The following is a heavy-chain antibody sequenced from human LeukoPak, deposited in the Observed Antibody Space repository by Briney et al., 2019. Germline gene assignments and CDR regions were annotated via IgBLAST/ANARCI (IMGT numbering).Heavy chain of an antibody. CDR1: GGTFISYA. CDR2: IIPILGIA. CDR3: ARDRHIVVVTASYYFDY. J-gene: IGHJ4*02. Sequence: ASVKVSCKASGGTFISYAISWVRQAPGQGREWMGRIIPILGIANYAQKFQGRVTITADKSTSTAYMELSSLRSEDTAVYYCARDRHIVVVTASYYFDYWGQGTLVTVSS. D-gene: IGHD2-21*02. V-gene: IGHV1-69*04.